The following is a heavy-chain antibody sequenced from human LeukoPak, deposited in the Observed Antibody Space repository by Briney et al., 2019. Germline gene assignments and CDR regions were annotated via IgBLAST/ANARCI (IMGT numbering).Heavy chain of an antibody. J-gene: IGHJ3*02. CDR1: GGSISSYY. V-gene: IGHV4-59*01. CDR3: ARDFRGYSSSWEGAFDI. CDR2: IYYSGST. D-gene: IGHD6-13*01. Sequence: PSETLSLTCTVSGGSISSYYWSWIRQPPGKGLEWIGYIYYSGSTNYNPSLKSRVTISVDTSKNQFSLKLSSVTAADTAVYYCARDFRGYSSSWEGAFDIWGQGTMVTVSS.